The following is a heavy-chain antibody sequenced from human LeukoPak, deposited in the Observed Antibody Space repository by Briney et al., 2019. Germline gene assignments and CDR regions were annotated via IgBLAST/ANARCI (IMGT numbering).Heavy chain of an antibody. Sequence: SETLSLTCTVSGGSISSSSYYWGWIRQPPGKGLEWIGYIYYSGSTNYNPSLKSRVTISVDTSKNQFSLKLSSVTAADTAVYYCARFPGIAAAAPGYYYYGMDVWGQGTTVTVSS. V-gene: IGHV4-61*05. J-gene: IGHJ6*02. CDR2: IYYSGST. CDR1: GGSISSSSYY. D-gene: IGHD6-13*01. CDR3: ARFPGIAAAAPGYYYYGMDV.